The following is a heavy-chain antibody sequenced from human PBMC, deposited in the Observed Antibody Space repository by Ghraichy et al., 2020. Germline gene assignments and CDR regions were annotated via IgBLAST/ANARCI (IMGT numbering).Heavy chain of an antibody. V-gene: IGHV3-7*03. D-gene: IGHD3-10*01. CDR3: SSGDTFDI. CDR1: GLIFGSYW. CDR2: INQNGREK. J-gene: IGHJ3*02. Sequence: ALRLSCAASGLIFGSYWMTWVRQAPGKGLEWVANINQNGREKYYAGSVKGRFTISRDNAKSSLYLQLNNLSAEDTAVYYCSSGDTFDIWGRGTMVTVSS.